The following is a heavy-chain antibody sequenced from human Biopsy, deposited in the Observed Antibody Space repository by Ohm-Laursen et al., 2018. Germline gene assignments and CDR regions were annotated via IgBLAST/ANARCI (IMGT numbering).Heavy chain of an antibody. Sequence: SDTLSLTCSVSTISITNFGDQWDWIRQAPGKGLEWIGTVSYWGTTHYNPSLTSRATISIDRSQSQFSMRLSSVAAADTAVYYCARRHNDGSGYHYFDHWGQGIRVSVSS. V-gene: IGHV4-39*01. CDR1: TISITNFGDQ. CDR3: ARRHNDGSGYHYFDH. CDR2: VSYWGTT. J-gene: IGHJ4*02. D-gene: IGHD3-22*01.